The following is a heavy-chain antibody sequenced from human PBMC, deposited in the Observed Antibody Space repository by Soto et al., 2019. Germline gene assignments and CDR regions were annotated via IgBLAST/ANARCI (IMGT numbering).Heavy chain of an antibody. V-gene: IGHV4-34*01. CDR1: GGSFSGYY. CDR2: INHSGST. CDR3: AREYSSSWYVYYYYGMDV. D-gene: IGHD6-13*01. Sequence: KPAETLSLTCAVYGGSFSGYYWSWIRQPPGKGLEWIGEINHSGSTNYNPSLKSRVTISVDTSKNQFSLELSSVTAADTAVYYCAREYSSSWYVYYYYGMDVWGQGTTVTVSS. J-gene: IGHJ6*02.